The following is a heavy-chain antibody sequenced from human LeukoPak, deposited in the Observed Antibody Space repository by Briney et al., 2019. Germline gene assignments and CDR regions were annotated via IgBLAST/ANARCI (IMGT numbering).Heavy chain of an antibody. D-gene: IGHD6-13*01. CDR2: ISGSGGSI. CDR1: GFTFSSYG. V-gene: IGHV3-23*01. CDR3: AGITTAGTNY. J-gene: IGHJ4*02. Sequence: GGSLRLSCAASGFTFSSYGVNWVRQAPGKGLEWVSFISGSGGSIYYADSVKGRFTISRDNSNNTLYLQMNSLRAEDTAVYYCAGITTAGTNYWGQGTLVTVSS.